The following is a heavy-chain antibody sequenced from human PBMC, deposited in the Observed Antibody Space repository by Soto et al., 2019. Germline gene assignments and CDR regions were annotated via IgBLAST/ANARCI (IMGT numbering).Heavy chain of an antibody. Sequence: PVGSLRLSGAASGFSFSISPMHWVRQAPGKGPEWVALISYDGTNKFYADSVEGRFTISRDNSKSTLYLQVDSLRPEDAAVYYCARDPKTSGGQHWAFNYFDSWGQGTLVTVSS. CDR1: GFSFSISP. J-gene: IGHJ4*02. V-gene: IGHV3-30-3*01. D-gene: IGHD7-27*01. CDR3: ARDPKTSGGQHWAFNYFDS. CDR2: ISYDGTNK.